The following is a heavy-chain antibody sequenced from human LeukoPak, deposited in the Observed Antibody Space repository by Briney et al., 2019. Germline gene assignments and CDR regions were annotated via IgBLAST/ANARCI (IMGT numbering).Heavy chain of an antibody. CDR1: GFSLSTSGVC. J-gene: IGHJ4*02. V-gene: IGHV2-70*11. D-gene: IGHD6-19*01. CDR3: ARTRRFGSSGWYSFDY. Sequence: SGPTLVNPTQTLTLTCTFSGFSLSTSGVCVSWIRQPPGKALEWLARIDWDDDKYYSTSLKTRLTVSKDTSKNQVVLTMTNMDPVDTATYYCARTRRFGSSGWYSFDYWGQGTLVTVSS. CDR2: IDWDDDK.